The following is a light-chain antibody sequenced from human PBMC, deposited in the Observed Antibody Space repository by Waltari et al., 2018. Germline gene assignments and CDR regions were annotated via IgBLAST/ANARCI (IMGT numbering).Light chain of an antibody. J-gene: IGKJ4*01. V-gene: IGKV1-39*01. CDR3: QQSYSTPLT. CDR1: QNINNY. CDR2: AAS. Sequence: DIQMTQSPSSLSASVGYTVTITCPASQNINNYLSWYQQRPGKAPKLLIYAASALQSGVPSRFSGRGSATDYTLTIISLQPEDSATYFCQQSYSTPLTFGGGTKVEIK.